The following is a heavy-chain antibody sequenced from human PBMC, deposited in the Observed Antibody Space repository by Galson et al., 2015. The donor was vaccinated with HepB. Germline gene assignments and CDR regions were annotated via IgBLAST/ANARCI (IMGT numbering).Heavy chain of an antibody. V-gene: IGHV2-5*02. Sequence: PALVKPTQTLTLTCTFSGFSLSTSGVGVGWIRQPPGKALEWLALIYWDDDKRYSPSLKSRLTITKDTSKNQVVLTMTNMDPVDTATYYCAHRLGSSWSSAFDYWGQGTLVTVSS. CDR1: GFSLSTSGVG. CDR3: AHRLGSSWSSAFDY. D-gene: IGHD6-13*01. J-gene: IGHJ4*02. CDR2: IYWDDDK.